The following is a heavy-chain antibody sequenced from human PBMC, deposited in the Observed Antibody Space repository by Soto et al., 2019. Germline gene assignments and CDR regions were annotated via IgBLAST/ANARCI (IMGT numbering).Heavy chain of an antibody. J-gene: IGHJ3*02. D-gene: IGHD3-9*01. CDR3: ARLSSLYDILTGYYDAFDI. CDR1: GYSFTSYW. Sequence: GESLKISCKGSGYSFTSYWISWVRQMPGKGLEWMGRIDPSDSYTNYSPSFQGHVTISADKSISTAYLQWSSLKASDTAMYYCARLSSLYDILTGYYDAFDIWGQGTMVTVSS. V-gene: IGHV5-10-1*01. CDR2: IDPSDSYT.